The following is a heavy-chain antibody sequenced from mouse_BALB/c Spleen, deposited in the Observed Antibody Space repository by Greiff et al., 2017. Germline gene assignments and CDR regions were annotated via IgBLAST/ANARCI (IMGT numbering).Heavy chain of an antibody. D-gene: IGHD2-12*01. CDR2: INPSNGGT. CDR3: TRGGWFTIRGAMDY. CDR1: GYTFTSYY. V-gene: IGHV1S81*02. Sequence: QVQLQQSGAELVKPGASVKLSCKASGYTFTSYYMYWVKQRPGQGLEWIGEINPSNGGTNFNEKFKSKATLTVDKSSSTAYMQLSSLTSEDSAVYNCTRGGWFTIRGAMDYWGQGTSVTVSS. J-gene: IGHJ4*01.